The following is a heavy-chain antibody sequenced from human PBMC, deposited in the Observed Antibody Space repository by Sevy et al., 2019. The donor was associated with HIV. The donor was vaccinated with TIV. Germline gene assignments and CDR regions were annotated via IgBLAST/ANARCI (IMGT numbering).Heavy chain of an antibody. CDR1: GFTFSSYW. CDR3: ARVGTRPKIYYFDY. J-gene: IGHJ4*02. D-gene: IGHD1-26*01. V-gene: IGHV3-7*01. Sequence: GGSLRLSCVASGFTFSSYWMSWVRQAPGKGLEWVANIKQDGSEKYYVDSVKGRFTISRDNAKNSLYLQMNSLRAEDTAVYYCARVGTRPKIYYFDYWGQGTLVTVSS. CDR2: IKQDGSEK.